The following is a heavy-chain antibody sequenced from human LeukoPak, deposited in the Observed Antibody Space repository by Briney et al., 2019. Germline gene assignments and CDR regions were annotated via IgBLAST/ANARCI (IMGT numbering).Heavy chain of an antibody. CDR3: VRVAGYYYYHMDV. Sequence: AAVKVSCKTSGYTFTNYDINWVRQAAEQGLEWMGWINPNSGHTGYPQKFRGRVTMTRDTSINTAYMELTSLTSDDTAVYYCVRVAGYYYYHMDVWGKGTTVSISS. CDR1: GYTFTNYD. J-gene: IGHJ6*03. V-gene: IGHV1-8*01. D-gene: IGHD2-15*01. CDR2: INPNSGHT.